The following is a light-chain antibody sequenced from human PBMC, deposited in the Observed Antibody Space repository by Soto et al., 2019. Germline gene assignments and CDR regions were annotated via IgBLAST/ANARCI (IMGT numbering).Light chain of an antibody. CDR1: SSDVGGYTY. Sequence: QSVLTQPASVSGSPGQSITISCTGTSSDVGGYTYVSWYQQHPGEAPKVVVYDITKRPSGVPDRFSGSKSGNTASLTISGLQAEDEADYYCCSYAGIYSYVFGTGTKAPS. CDR2: DIT. V-gene: IGLV2-11*01. CDR3: CSYAGIYSYV. J-gene: IGLJ1*01.